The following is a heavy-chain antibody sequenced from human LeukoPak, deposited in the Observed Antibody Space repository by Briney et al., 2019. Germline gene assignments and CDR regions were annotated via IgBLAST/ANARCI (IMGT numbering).Heavy chain of an antibody. CDR1: GGSIRSYY. CDR3: ARYSGSYLSPFDY. Sequence: PETLSLTCTVSGGSIRSYYWSWIRQPPGKGLEWIGYIYYRGSTNYNPSLKSRVTMSVDTSKNQFSLKLTSVTAADTAVYYCARYSGSYLSPFDYWGQGTLVTVSS. CDR2: IYYRGST. D-gene: IGHD1-26*01. V-gene: IGHV4-59*08. J-gene: IGHJ4*02.